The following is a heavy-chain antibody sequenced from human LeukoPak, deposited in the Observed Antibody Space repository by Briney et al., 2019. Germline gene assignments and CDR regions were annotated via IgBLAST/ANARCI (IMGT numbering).Heavy chain of an antibody. CDR1: GFTFSAYA. CDR3: APLSVDTTMDLDR. D-gene: IGHD5-18*01. J-gene: IGHJ5*02. CDR2: ISVGGGNT. Sequence: QSGGSLRLSCEASGFTFSAYAMTWVRQAPGKGLEWVSSISVGGGNTYYADSVKGRFTISRDSSKNTLWLQMNSLRAEDTAMYYCAPLSVDTTMDLDRWGQGTLVTVSS. V-gene: IGHV3-23*01.